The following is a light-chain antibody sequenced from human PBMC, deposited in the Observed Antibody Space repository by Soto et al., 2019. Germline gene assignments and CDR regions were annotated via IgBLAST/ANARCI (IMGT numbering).Light chain of an antibody. CDR2: GAS. Sequence: DIQMTQSPSAMSASVGDRVTITCRASQAISHYLAWFHQRPGKVPKRLIYGASTLQSGVPSRFSGSGSGTEFTLTISSLQPEDFGTYYWLQHNTYPLSFGGGTKVE. V-gene: IGKV1-17*03. CDR1: QAISHY. J-gene: IGKJ4*01. CDR3: LQHNTYPLS.